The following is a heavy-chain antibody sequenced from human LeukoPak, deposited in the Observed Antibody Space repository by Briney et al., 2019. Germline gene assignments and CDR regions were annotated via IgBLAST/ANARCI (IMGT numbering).Heavy chain of an antibody. Sequence: GGSLRLSCAGSGFTFSGYEMNWVRQAPGKGLEWLSYVSTTGDIRHYADSVTGRFTISRDNAENALHLQMNSLRVEETAIYYCARYSRWGTGNWYFDLWGRGTLVTVSS. CDR1: GFTFSGYE. D-gene: IGHD6-6*01. V-gene: IGHV3-48*03. J-gene: IGHJ2*01. CDR3: ARYSRWGTGNWYFDL. CDR2: VSTTGDIR.